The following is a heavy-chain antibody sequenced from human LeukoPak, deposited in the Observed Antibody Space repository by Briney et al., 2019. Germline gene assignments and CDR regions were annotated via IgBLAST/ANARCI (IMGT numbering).Heavy chain of an antibody. CDR3: ARFAKGYGSGDIDY. Sequence: GGSLRLSCAASGFTFRRYWMSWVRQAPGKGLEWVANIKQDGDLKYYVDSVEGRFTISRDNAKNSLYLQMNSLNTEDTAVYYCARFAKGYGSGDIDYWGQGTLVTVSS. V-gene: IGHV3-7*01. D-gene: IGHD3-10*01. CDR2: IKQDGDLK. J-gene: IGHJ4*02. CDR1: GFTFRRYW.